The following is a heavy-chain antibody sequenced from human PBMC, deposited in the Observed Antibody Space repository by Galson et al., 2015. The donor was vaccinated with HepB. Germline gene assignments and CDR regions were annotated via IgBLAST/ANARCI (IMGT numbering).Heavy chain of an antibody. CDR1: GFTFSSYG. Sequence: SLRLSCAASGFTFSSYGMHWVRQAPGKGLEWVAVIWYDGSNKYYADSVKGRFTISRDNSKNTLYLQMNSLRAEDTAVYYCTTGREVRIAARPHYYYGMDVWGQGTTVTVSS. V-gene: IGHV3-33*01. J-gene: IGHJ6*02. CDR3: TTGREVRIAARPHYYYGMDV. CDR2: IWYDGSNK. D-gene: IGHD6-6*01.